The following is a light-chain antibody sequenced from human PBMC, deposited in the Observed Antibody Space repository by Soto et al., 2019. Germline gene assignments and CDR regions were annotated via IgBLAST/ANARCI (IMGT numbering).Light chain of an antibody. V-gene: IGKV4-1*01. J-gene: IGKJ2*01. CDR3: HQYYSTAYT. CDR2: WAS. Sequence: DIVMTQSPDSLAVSLCERATTNCKSSQSVLYSSNDKNYLAWYQQKPGQPTKLPIYWASTRESGVPDRFTGSGSGTDFTLPISSLQAEDVAVYYCHQYYSTAYTFGQAKTLHIK. CDR1: QSVLYSSNDKNY.